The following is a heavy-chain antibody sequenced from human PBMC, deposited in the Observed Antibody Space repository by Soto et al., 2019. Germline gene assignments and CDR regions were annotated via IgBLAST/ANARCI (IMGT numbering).Heavy chain of an antibody. CDR2: ISSSSSYI. CDR1: VFTFSSYS. D-gene: IGHD5-12*01. V-gene: IGHV3-21*01. Sequence: LRLSFAASVFTFSSYSMNWVGQAPGKGLEWVSSISSSSSYIYYADSVKGRFTISRDNAKNSLYLQMNSLRAEDTAVYYCARDLTIVATSYYYYGMDVWGQGTTVTVSS. CDR3: ARDLTIVATSYYYYGMDV. J-gene: IGHJ6*02.